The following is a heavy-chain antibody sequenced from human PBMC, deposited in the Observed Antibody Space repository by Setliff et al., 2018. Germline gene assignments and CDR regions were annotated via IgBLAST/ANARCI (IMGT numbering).Heavy chain of an antibody. V-gene: IGHV5-51*01. J-gene: IGHJ4*02. Sequence: GESLKISCKGSGYSFSNFWIGWVRQMPGKGLEWMGIIYPGDSHTRYSPSFQGQVTISADKSISTAYLQWSSLKASDTAVYYCVRQRNVAMRVEADYWGQGTLVTVSS. D-gene: IGHD3-22*01. CDR3: VRQRNVAMRVEADY. CDR1: GYSFSNFW. CDR2: IYPGDSHT.